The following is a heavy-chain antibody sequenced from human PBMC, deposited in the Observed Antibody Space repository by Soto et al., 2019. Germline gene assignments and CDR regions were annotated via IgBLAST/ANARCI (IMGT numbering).Heavy chain of an antibody. J-gene: IGHJ5*02. Sequence: SETLSLTCSVSGGSINSSSYFWGWVRQPPGKVLEWIGSIYYSGSTYYNPSLRSRVTISVDTSKNQFSLKLSSVTAADTAVFYCARHYSSGSRNWFDPWGQGTLVTVSS. CDR3: ARHYSSGSRNWFDP. CDR2: IYYSGST. D-gene: IGHD6-19*01. V-gene: IGHV4-39*01. CDR1: GGSINSSSYF.